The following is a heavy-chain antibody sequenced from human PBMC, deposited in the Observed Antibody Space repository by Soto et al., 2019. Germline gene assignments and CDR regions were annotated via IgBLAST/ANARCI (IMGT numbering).Heavy chain of an antibody. Sequence: EVQLLESGGGLVQPGGSLRLSCAGSGFNFQNYDMSWVRQAPGKGLEWVSGISRGGDDTYYADSVKGRFIMSRDNSKNTLDLQIHSLRGDDTALCYCAYSSGWMDALDSWGQGTMVTVST. CDR3: AYSSGWMDALDS. V-gene: IGHV3-23*01. CDR2: ISRGGDDT. D-gene: IGHD6-19*01. J-gene: IGHJ3*01. CDR1: GFNFQNYD.